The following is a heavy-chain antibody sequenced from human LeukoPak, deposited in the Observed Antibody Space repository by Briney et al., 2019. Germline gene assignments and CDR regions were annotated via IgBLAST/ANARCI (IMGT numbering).Heavy chain of an antibody. CDR1: GFTFSSYW. Sequence: GGSLRLSCAASGFTFSSYWMHWVRQAPGKGLVWISRISTDGSSISYADSVKGRFTVSRDNTKNTLYLQMNSLRADDTAPYYCGSGRGVSIDYWGQGTLVTVSS. V-gene: IGHV3-74*01. D-gene: IGHD6-13*01. CDR3: GSGRGVSIDY. CDR2: ISTDGSSI. J-gene: IGHJ4*02.